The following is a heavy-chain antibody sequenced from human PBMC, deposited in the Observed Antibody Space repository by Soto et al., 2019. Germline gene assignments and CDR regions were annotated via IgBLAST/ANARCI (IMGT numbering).Heavy chain of an antibody. V-gene: IGHV3-23*01. CDR2: ISGSGGST. J-gene: IGHJ4*02. D-gene: IGHD3-16*02. CDR1: GFTFSSYA. Sequence: EVQLLASGGGLVQPGGSLRLSCAASGFTFSSYAMSWVRQAPGKGLEWVSAISGSGGSTYYADSVKGRFTISRDNSKNTLYLQMNSLRAEDTAVYYCAKVNDYIWGSYRQFDYWGQGTLVTVSS. CDR3: AKVNDYIWGSYRQFDY.